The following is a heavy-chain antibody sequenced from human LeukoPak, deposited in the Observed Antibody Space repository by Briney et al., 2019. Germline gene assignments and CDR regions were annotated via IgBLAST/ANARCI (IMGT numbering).Heavy chain of an antibody. D-gene: IGHD3-3*01. CDR2: IYYSGST. CDR3: ARVGTYYDFWSGYYRYYYYMDV. Sequence: SETLSLTCTVSGGSISSYYWSWIRQPPGKGLEWIGYIYYSGSTNYNPSLTSRVTISVDTSKNQFSLKLSSVTAADTAVYYCARVGTYYDFWSGYYRYYYYMDVWGKGTTVTVSS. J-gene: IGHJ6*03. CDR1: GGSISSYY. V-gene: IGHV4-59*01.